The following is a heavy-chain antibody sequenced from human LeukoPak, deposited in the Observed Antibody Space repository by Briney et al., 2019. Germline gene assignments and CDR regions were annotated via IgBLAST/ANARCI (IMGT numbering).Heavy chain of an antibody. J-gene: IGHJ3*02. CDR3: ASSIAVAGDDAFDI. D-gene: IGHD6-19*01. V-gene: IGHV1-2*04. CDR1: GYTFTGYY. Sequence: GASVKVSCKASGYTFTGYYMHWVRQSPGQGLEWMGWINPNSGGTNYAQKFQGWVTMTRDTSISTAYMELSRLRSDDTAVYYCASSIAVAGDDAFDIWGQGTMVTVSS. CDR2: INPNSGGT.